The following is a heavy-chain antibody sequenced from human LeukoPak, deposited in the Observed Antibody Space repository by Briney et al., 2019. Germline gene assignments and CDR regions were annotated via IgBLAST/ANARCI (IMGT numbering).Heavy chain of an antibody. Sequence: GGSLRLSSAASGFTFSSYGMHWVRQAPGKGLEWVAVIWYDGSTKYYADSVKGRFTISRDNSKNTLYLQMNSLRAEDTAVYYCARDLTYSSGWSYFDYWGQGTLVTVSS. J-gene: IGHJ4*02. CDR3: ARDLTYSSGWSYFDY. CDR2: IWYDGSTK. D-gene: IGHD6-19*01. CDR1: GFTFSSYG. V-gene: IGHV3-33*01.